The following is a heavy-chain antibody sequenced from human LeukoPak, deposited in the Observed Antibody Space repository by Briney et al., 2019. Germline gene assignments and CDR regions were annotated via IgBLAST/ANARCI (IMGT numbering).Heavy chain of an antibody. CDR1: GGSFSGYY. Sequence: SETLSLTCAVYGGSFSGYYWSWIRQPPGKGLEWIGEINHSGSTNYIPSLKSRVTISVDTSKNQFSLKLSSVTAADTAVYYCARGVGVYSSYPTYYYYYYMDVWGKGTTVTVSS. J-gene: IGHJ6*03. V-gene: IGHV4-34*01. CDR2: INHSGST. CDR3: ARGVGVYSSYPTYYYYYYMDV. D-gene: IGHD4-11*01.